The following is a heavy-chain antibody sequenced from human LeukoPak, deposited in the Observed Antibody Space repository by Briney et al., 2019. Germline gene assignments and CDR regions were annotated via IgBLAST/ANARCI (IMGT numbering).Heavy chain of an antibody. V-gene: IGHV3-30*03. CDR2: ISYDGKVT. CDR3: ARDKYYYDSGNSLRCDH. Sequence: GSLRLSCAASGFTFSNFGMHWVRQAPGKGLEWVAVISYDGKVTFYADSVKGRFTISRDNSKNTLYLHMTSLRAEDTAVYYCARDKYYYDSGNSLRCDHWGQGTLVTVSS. J-gene: IGHJ4*02. D-gene: IGHD3-10*01. CDR1: GFTFSNFG.